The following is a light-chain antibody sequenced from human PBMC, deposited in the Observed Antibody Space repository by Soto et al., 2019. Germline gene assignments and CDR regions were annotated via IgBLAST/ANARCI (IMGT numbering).Light chain of an antibody. CDR2: EVS. CDR3: SSNTISSFRYV. Sequence: QSALTQPASVSGSPGQSITISCCGTTSDIGAYNYVSWFQQHPGKAPKLIIYEVSSRPSGVSNRFSGSKSGNTASLTISGLQAEDEADYYCSSNTISSFRYVFGTGPKLTVL. V-gene: IGLV2-14*01. J-gene: IGLJ1*01. CDR1: TSDIGAYNY.